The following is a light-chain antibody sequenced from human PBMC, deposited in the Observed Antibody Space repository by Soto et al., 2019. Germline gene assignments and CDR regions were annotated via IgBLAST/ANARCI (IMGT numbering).Light chain of an antibody. CDR3: QQYGSSPLFT. CDR1: QSVSSSY. Sequence: EIVLTQSPGTLSLSPGERATLSCRASQSVSSSYLAWYQQKPGQAPRLLIYGASGRATGIPDRFSGSGSGTDFTITISRLEPKDFAVYYCQQYGSSPLFTFGPGTKVDIK. V-gene: IGKV3-20*01. J-gene: IGKJ3*01. CDR2: GAS.